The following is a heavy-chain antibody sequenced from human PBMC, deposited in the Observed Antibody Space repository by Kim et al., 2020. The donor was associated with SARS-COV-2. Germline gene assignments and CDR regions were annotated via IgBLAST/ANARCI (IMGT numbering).Heavy chain of an antibody. V-gene: IGHV4-59*13. CDR1: GGSITSYF. Sequence: SETLSLTCTVSGGSITSYFENWVRQPQGTGLEWVCHIYYICSASSNSYLTLQVPISIYAAKNQNPLTLSSSTVAATATYYCSRATAHPPDY. J-gene: IGHJ4*01. CDR3: SRATAHPPDY. CDR2: IYYICSA.